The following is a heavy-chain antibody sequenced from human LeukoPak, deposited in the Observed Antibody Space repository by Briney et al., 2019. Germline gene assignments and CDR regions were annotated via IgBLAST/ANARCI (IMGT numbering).Heavy chain of an antibody. J-gene: IGHJ3*02. CDR2: IYTSGST. Sequence: PSETLSLTCTVSGGSISSGSYYWSWIRQPAGKGLEWIGRIYTSGSTNYNPSLKSRVTISVDTSKNQFSLKLSSVTAADTAVYYCARGGLTMIVPGIWGQGTMVTVSS. CDR3: ARGGLTMIVPGI. CDR1: GGSISSGSYY. D-gene: IGHD3-22*01. V-gene: IGHV4-61*02.